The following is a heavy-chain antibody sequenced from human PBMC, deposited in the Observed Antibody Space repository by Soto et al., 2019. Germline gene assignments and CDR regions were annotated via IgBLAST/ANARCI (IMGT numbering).Heavy chain of an antibody. D-gene: IGHD5-12*01. CDR2: INPNSGGT. Sequence: GASVKVSCKASGYTFTGYYMHWVRQAPGQGLEWMGWINPNSGGTNYAQKFQGWVTMTRDTSISTAYMELSRLRADDTAVYYCARDMNSDFAPDSSYDPYSYDMDVWGQGTTVTVSS. V-gene: IGHV1-2*04. CDR1: GYTFTGYY. J-gene: IGHJ6*02. CDR3: ARDMNSDFAPDSSYDPYSYDMDV.